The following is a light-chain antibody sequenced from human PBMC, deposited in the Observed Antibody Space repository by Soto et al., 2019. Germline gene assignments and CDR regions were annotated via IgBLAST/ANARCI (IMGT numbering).Light chain of an antibody. CDR3: CSYAGSYLYV. J-gene: IGLJ1*01. Sequence: YELTQPPSVSVAPGQTARITCGGNNIGSKSVHWYQQKPGQAPVLVVYDDSDRPSGIPERFPGSNSGNTASLTISGLQAEDEADYYCCSYAGSYLYVFGTGTKVTVL. V-gene: IGLV3-21*02. CDR1: NIGSKS. CDR2: DDS.